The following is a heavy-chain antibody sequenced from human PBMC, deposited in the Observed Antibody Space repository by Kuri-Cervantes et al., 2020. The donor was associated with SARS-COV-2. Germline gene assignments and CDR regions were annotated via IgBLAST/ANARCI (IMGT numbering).Heavy chain of an antibody. D-gene: IGHD3-22*01. CDR2: ISAYNGDT. Sequence: ASVKVSCKASGYIFTSFDISWVRQAPGQGLEWMGWISAYNGDTNYAQNVQGRVTMTTDTSTNTAYMELRSLRSEDTAVYYCATVYYDSSGYYYRWFDPWGQGTLVTVSS. CDR1: GYIFTSFD. J-gene: IGHJ5*02. V-gene: IGHV1-18*01. CDR3: ATVYYDSSGYYYRWFDP.